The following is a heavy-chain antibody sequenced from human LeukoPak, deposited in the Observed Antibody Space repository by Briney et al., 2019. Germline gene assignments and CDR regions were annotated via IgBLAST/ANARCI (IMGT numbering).Heavy chain of an antibody. CDR3: TSNPLGGYFGDY. D-gene: IGHD3-10*01. Sequence: PGGSLRLSCTASGFTFGDYAMSWVRQAPGKGLEWVGFIRSKAYGGTTEYAASVKGRFTISRDDSKSIAYLQMNSLKTEDTAVYYCTSNPLGGYFGDYWGQGTLVTVSS. CDR2: IRSKAYGGTT. CDR1: GFTFGDYA. J-gene: IGHJ4*02. V-gene: IGHV3-49*04.